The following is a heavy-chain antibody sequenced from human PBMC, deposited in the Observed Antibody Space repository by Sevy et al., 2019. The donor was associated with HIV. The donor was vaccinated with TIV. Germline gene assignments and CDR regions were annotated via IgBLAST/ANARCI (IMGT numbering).Heavy chain of an antibody. CDR2: MRSKTYGGTT. CDR1: GFTFGDYG. J-gene: IGHJ3*02. V-gene: IGHV3-49*03. D-gene: IGHD3-22*01. CDR3: TRENYYESTGYYWADAFDI. Sequence: GGSLRLSCTASGFTFGDYGMTWFRQAPGKGLEWVGFMRSKTYGGTTEYAASVKGRFRISRDDSKKIAYLQMKSLKIEDTAVYYCTRENYYESTGYYWADAFDIWGQGTMVTVSS.